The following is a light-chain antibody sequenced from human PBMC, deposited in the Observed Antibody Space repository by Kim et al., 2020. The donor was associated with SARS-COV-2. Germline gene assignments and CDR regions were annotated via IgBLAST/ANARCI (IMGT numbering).Light chain of an antibody. CDR3: YSAADNNLRV. CDR2: KDS. V-gene: IGLV3-27*01. Sequence: PRQTARTTCSGKVLAKKYARWFQQKPGEAPVLVIYKDSKRPSGIPERFSGSSSGTTVTLTISGAQVEDEADYYCYSAADNNLRVFGGGTQLTVL. J-gene: IGLJ3*02. CDR1: VLAKKY.